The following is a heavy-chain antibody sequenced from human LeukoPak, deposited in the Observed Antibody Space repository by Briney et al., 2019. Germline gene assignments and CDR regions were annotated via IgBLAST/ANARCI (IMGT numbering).Heavy chain of an antibody. D-gene: IGHD1-26*01. Sequence: PGGSLRLSCAASGFTVSRNYMSWVRQAPGKGLEWVSVIHSGGSTYYADSVKGRFTISRDNSKNTPYLQMNSLRAEDTAVYYCARGGVGATNPPDYWGQGSLVTVSS. CDR3: ARGGVGATNPPDY. CDR2: IHSGGST. J-gene: IGHJ4*02. V-gene: IGHV3-66*01. CDR1: GFTVSRNY.